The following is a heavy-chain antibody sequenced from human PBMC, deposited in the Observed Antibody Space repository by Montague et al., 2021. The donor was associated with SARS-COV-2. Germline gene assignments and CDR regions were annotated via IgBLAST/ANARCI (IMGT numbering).Heavy chain of an antibody. CDR1: SGSIISSGYY. J-gene: IGHJ4*02. CDR3: ARGMIRGVTTPFDY. Sequence: SETLSLTCSASSGSIISSGYYWGWIREPPGKELEWIGNIYYSGTTYYXRCLQSRGTISVDTSKNHLSLRLSSVTAADTAVYFCARGMIRGVTTPFDYWGQGGQVTVSS. CDR2: IYYSGTT. D-gene: IGHD3-10*01. V-gene: IGHV4-39*02.